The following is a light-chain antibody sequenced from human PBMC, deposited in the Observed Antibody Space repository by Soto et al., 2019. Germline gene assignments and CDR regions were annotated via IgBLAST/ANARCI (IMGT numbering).Light chain of an antibody. CDR1: HNTRGY. CDR2: AVS. V-gene: IGKV1-39*01. J-gene: IGKJ1*01. CDR3: QQSYSTPWT. Sequence: DIQMTQSPSSLSASVRDRVTITCRASHNTRGYLNSYQQKPGKAPKLLIYAVSNLQSGIPSRFSGSGSETDFTLTISSLQPEDFATYYCQQSYSTPWTFGQGTKVDIK.